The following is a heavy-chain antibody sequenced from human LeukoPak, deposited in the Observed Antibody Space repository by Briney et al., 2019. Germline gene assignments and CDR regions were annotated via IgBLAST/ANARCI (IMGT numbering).Heavy chain of an antibody. CDR3: AKGYSYGSLDAFDI. D-gene: IGHD5-18*01. CDR2: ISWNSGSI. Sequence: GGSLRLSCAASGFTFDDYAMHWVRQAPGKGLEWVSGISWNSGSIGYADSVKGRFTISRDNAKNSLYLQMNSLRAEDTALYYCAKGYSYGSLDAFDIWGQGTMVTASS. V-gene: IGHV3-9*01. CDR1: GFTFDDYA. J-gene: IGHJ3*02.